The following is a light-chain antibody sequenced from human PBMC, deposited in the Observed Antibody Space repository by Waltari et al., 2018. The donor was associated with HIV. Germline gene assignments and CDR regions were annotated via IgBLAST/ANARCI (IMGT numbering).Light chain of an antibody. V-gene: IGLV1-51*01. Sequence: QSVLTQPPSVSAAPGQKVTISCSGSSSNIGNNYVTSYQQLPGTAPKLIIYDSKKRPSGIPDRFSGSKSGTSGTLAITGLQTGDEADYYCGTWDSSLSAWVFGGGTKLTVL. CDR3: GTWDSSLSAWV. J-gene: IGLJ3*02. CDR2: DSK. CDR1: SSNIGNNY.